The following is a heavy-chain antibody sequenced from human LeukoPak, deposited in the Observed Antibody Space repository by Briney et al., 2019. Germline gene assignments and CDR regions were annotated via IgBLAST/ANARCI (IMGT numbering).Heavy chain of an antibody. CDR1: ALTFSTYT. CDR2: IIPIFGTA. J-gene: IGHJ5*02. V-gene: IGHV1-69*05. Sequence: SVKFSSKASALTFSTYTITWVRHAPGQGLEWMGGIIPIFGTANYAQQFQGRVTITTDESTSTAYMELSSLRSEDTAVYYCAAVPRRGRAAPWGQGTLVTVSS. CDR3: AAVPRRGRAAP. D-gene: IGHD2-15*01.